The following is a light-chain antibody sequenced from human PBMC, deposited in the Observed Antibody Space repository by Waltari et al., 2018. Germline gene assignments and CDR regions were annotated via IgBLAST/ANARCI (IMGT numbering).Light chain of an antibody. CDR2: DAS. J-gene: IGKJ2*01. Sequence: EVVLIQSPATLSLSPGERATLSCRASQSVSSYLAWYQQKPGQTPRLLIYDASNSATGIPARFRGSGSGTDFTLTISSLEPEDFAVYYCQQRGNWPNTFGQGTKVEIK. CDR1: QSVSSY. CDR3: QQRGNWPNT. V-gene: IGKV3-11*01.